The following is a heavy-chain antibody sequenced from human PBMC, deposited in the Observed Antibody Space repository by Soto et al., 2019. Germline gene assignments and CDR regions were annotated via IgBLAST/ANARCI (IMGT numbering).Heavy chain of an antibody. CDR1: GGSISNGGYS. CDR3: ARGGGWTFDY. Sequence: SETLSLTCAVSGGSISNGGYSWSWIRQPPGKGLEWIGYIYHSGSTDYNPSLKSRVTISVDRSKNQFSLKLSSVTAADTAVYYCARGGGWTFDYWGQGTLVTVSS. CDR2: IYHSGST. D-gene: IGHD2-15*01. V-gene: IGHV4-30-2*01. J-gene: IGHJ4*02.